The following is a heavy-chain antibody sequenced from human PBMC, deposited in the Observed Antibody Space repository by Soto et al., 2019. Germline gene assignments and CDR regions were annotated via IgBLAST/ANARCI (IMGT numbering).Heavy chain of an antibody. CDR1: EFTFGSYG. D-gene: IGHD6-6*01. J-gene: IGHJ6*02. CDR3: AKAGSSSRTYYYYAMDV. CDR2: ISYDGGNK. Sequence: QVQLVESGGGVVQPARSLILSCAASEFTFGSYGMHWVRQAPGKGLEWVAVISYDGGNKHYADSVKGRFTISRDNSKNTLYLQMSSLRPEDTAVYYCAKAGSSSRTYYYYAMDVWGQGTTVTVSS. V-gene: IGHV3-30*18.